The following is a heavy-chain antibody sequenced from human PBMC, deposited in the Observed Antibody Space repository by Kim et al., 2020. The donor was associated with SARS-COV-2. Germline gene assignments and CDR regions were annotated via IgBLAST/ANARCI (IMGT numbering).Heavy chain of an antibody. CDR1: GNIFNRYV. V-gene: IGHV1-3*01. CDR2: INAANGNT. D-gene: IGHD2-15*01. Sequence: ASVKVSCKASGNIFNRYVMHWVRQAPGQSLEWMGWINAANGNTKYSQKFQGRFTITWDTSARTAYMDLSSLTSEDTAVYYCARGFCNDVNCFNWFDPWGQGTLVTVSS. CDR3: ARGFCNDVNCFNWFDP. J-gene: IGHJ5*02.